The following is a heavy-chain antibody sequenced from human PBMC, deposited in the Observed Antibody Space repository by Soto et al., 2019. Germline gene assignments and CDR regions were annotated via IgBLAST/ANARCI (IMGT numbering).Heavy chain of an antibody. CDR1: GFTFSNYW. Sequence: EVQLVESGGGLVQPGGSLRLSCAGSGFTFSNYWMHWVRQAAGKGLEWVSRIDHDGRTDYADSVRGRFTISRDNAENTLYLQMNSLRPEDTAVYYCVRDSHGDYWGQGTLVTVSS. CDR3: VRDSHGDY. V-gene: IGHV3-74*01. J-gene: IGHJ4*02. CDR2: IDHDGRT.